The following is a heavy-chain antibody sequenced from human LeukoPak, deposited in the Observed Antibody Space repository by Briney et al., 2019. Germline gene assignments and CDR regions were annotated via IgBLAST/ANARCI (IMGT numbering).Heavy chain of an antibody. CDR3: SRMPLGGGPFDY. CDR2: ISSCSSPI. CDR1: GSSVGSTS. Sequence: GGSLRPSYAPSGSSVGSTSIKCARQGPGKGLEWVSYISSCSSPIYYADFVKGRFTTSRDNAKNSLYLEMNSLRGEDTAVYYCSRMPLGGGPFDYWGQGTLVTVSS. D-gene: IGHD3-16*01. V-gene: IGHV3-48*01. J-gene: IGHJ4*02.